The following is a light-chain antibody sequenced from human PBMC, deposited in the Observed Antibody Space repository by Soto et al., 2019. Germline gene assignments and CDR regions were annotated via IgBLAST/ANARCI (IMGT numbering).Light chain of an antibody. CDR2: DVS. V-gene: IGKV1-13*02. Sequence: AIQLTQSPSSLSASVGDRVTITCRASQDIIGALAWYQQKPGKPPKLLIFDVSTLQSGVPSRFSGSGSGTDFTITIAGLQPEDFATYYCQQFNTYPIIFGQGKRLEIK. CDR1: QDIIGA. J-gene: IGKJ5*01. CDR3: QQFNTYPII.